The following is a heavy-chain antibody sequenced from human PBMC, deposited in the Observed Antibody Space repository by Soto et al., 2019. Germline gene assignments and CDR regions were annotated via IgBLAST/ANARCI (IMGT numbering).Heavy chain of an antibody. Sequence: EVQLLESGGGLVQPGGSLRLSCAASGFTFSSYAMSWVRQAPGKGLEWVSAISGSGGSTYYADSVKGRFTISSDNYKTTLYLQMNSLTAYDTAVYYCAKDKGVYNWSARAFDIWGQGTMVTVAS. J-gene: IGHJ3*02. CDR3: AKDKGVYNWSARAFDI. CDR2: ISGSGGST. CDR1: GFTFSSYA. V-gene: IGHV3-23*01. D-gene: IGHD1-1*01.